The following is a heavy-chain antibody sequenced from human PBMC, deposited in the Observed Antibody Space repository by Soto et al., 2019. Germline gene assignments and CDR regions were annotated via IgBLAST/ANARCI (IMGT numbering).Heavy chain of an antibody. V-gene: IGHV1-58*02. J-gene: IGHJ3*02. CDR2: IVVGSGNT. Sequence: SVKVSCQASGLTFTSSAMQWVRQARGQRLEWIGWIVVGSGNTNYAQKFQERVTITRDMSTSTAYMELSSLRSEDTAVYYCAAVLYNWNPPIGAFDIWGQGTMVTVSS. CDR1: GLTFTSSA. CDR3: AAVLYNWNPPIGAFDI. D-gene: IGHD1-20*01.